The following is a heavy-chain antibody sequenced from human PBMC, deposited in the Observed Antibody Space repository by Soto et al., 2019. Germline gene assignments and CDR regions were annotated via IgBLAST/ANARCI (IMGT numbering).Heavy chain of an antibody. CDR2: INPSGGST. J-gene: IGHJ4*02. CDR3: ARGRSSTSKEADYFDY. V-gene: IGHV1-46*03. Sequence: ASVKVSCKASGYTFTSYYMHWVRQAPGQGLEWMGIINPSGGSTSYAQKFQGRVTMTRDTSTSTVYMELSSLRSEDTAVYYCARGRSSTSKEADYFDYWGQGTLVTVSS. D-gene: IGHD2-2*01. CDR1: GYTFTSYY.